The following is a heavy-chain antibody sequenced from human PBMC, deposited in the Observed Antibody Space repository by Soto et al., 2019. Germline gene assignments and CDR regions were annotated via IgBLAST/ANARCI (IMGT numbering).Heavy chain of an antibody. CDR1: GYTFTSHD. Sequence: APVKVSCKASGYTFTSHDINWVRQATGQGLEWMGWMNPNSGNTGYAQKFQGRVTMTRNTSISTAYMELSSLRSEDTAVYYCATGMSGPCCRWGYYYDGMSVCSRGSSVPVS. V-gene: IGHV1-8*01. CDR3: ATGMSGPCCRWGYYYDGMSV. D-gene: IGHD3-3*01. CDR2: MNPNSGNT. J-gene: IGHJ6*02.